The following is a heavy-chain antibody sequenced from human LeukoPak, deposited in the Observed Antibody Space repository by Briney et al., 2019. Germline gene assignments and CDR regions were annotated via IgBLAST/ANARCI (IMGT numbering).Heavy chain of an antibody. V-gene: IGHV4-39*01. J-gene: IGHJ4*02. CDR3: ARQVTFGYAYAYYFDY. CDR2: FHYSGSN. D-gene: IGHD3-16*01. Sequence: PSETLSLTCTVSGGSISSTYYYWGWIRQPPGKGLEWIGNFHYSGSNSYNPSLKSRVTISVDTSKNQFSLRLSSVTAADTAAYYCARQVTFGYAYAYYFDYWGQGTLVTVSS. CDR1: GGSISSTYYY.